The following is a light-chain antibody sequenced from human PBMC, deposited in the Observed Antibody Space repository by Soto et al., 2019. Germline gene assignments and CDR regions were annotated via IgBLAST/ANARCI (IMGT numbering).Light chain of an antibody. J-gene: IGKJ5*01. CDR3: QQCRNWTPPIT. V-gene: IGKV3-11*01. CDR2: DAS. CDR1: QSVSSY. Sequence: EIVLTQSPATLSLSPGERATLSCRASQSVSSYLAWYQQKPGQAPRLLLYDASNRATAITARFSGSGSGTDFTLTLSSLEPEDFAVYYCQQCRNWTPPITLGQGTRLEIK.